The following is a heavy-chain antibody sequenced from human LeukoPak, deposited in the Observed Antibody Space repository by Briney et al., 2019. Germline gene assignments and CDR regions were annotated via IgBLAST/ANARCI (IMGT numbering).Heavy chain of an antibody. CDR1: GGSVSSGSYY. J-gene: IGHJ4*02. CDR3: ARQVTFGYAHAYYFDY. CDR2: IYYSGST. Sequence: SETLSLTCTVSGGSVSSGSYYWSWIRQPPGKGLEWIGYIYYSGSTNYNPSLKSRVTISVDTSKNQFSLRLSSVTAADTAVYYCARQVTFGYAHAYYFDYWGQGTLVTVSS. V-gene: IGHV4-61*01. D-gene: IGHD3-16*01.